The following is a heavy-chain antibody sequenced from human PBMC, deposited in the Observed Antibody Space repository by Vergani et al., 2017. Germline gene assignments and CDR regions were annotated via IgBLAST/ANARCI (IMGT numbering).Heavy chain of an antibody. J-gene: IGHJ4*02. D-gene: IGHD5-24*01. V-gene: IGHV3-23*01. CDR1: GFAFSRYA. CDR3: AKSGWLQHFGAHYFDS. Sequence: EVQLLESGGRLVQPGGSLRLSCVASGFAFSRYAMSWVRQAPGKGLEWVSGLTASGSGISYADSVRGRFTISRDNSKNTLFLQMESRRAEDTAVYYCAKSGWLQHFGAHYFDSWGQGILVTVSS. CDR2: LTASGSGI.